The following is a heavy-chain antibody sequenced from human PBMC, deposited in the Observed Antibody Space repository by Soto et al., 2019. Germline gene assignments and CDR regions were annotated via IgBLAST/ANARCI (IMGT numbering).Heavy chain of an antibody. D-gene: IGHD1-1*01. J-gene: IGHJ4*02. CDR3: AKEGLYKTLDY. Sequence: PGGSLRLSCAASGFTFKSYGMHWVRQAPGKGLEWVAVISYDGNNKYYADSVKGRFTISRDIPKNMLYLQLNSLRAEDTAVYYCAKEGLYKTLDYWGQGTLVTVSS. V-gene: IGHV3-30*18. CDR2: ISYDGNNK. CDR1: GFTFKSYG.